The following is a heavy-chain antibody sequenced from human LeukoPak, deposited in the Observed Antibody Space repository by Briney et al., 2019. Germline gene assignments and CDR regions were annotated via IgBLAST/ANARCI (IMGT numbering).Heavy chain of an antibody. J-gene: IGHJ4*02. V-gene: IGHV3-23*01. CDR1: GFTFSSYA. CDR2: MSGTGGRT. CDR3: AKDRGWYCSGDTCWWGFDY. D-gene: IGHD2-15*01. Sequence: GGSLRLSCAASGFTFSSYAMSWVRQAPGKGLEWVSTMSGTGGRTYYADSVKGRFTISRDNSKNTLYVQMNSLRAEDTAVYYCAKDRGWYCSGDTCWWGFDYWGQGTLVTVSS.